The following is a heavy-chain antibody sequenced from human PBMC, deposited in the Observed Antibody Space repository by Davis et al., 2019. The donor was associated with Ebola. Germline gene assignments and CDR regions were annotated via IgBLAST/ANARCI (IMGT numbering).Heavy chain of an antibody. V-gene: IGHV3-30*18. CDR1: GFTFRTYG. Sequence: PGGSLRLSCAASGFTFRTYGMPWVRQAPGKGLEWVGIISSDGSSIFYSESVKGRFTISRDNSKNTLYLQVDSLRVEDTAVYYCAKEPFWTGYYDYWGQGTLVTVSS. J-gene: IGHJ4*02. CDR3: AKEPFWTGYYDY. D-gene: IGHD3/OR15-3a*01. CDR2: ISSDGSSI.